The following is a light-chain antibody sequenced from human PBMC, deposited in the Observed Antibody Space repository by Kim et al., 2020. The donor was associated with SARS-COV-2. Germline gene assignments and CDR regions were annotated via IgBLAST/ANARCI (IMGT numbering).Light chain of an antibody. Sequence: DIQMTQSPSSLSASVGDRVTIPCRASQSISSYLNWYQQKPGKAPQLLIYAASTLQTGVPSRFSGSGSGTNFTLTISSLQPEDFATYYCQQTYRTPFPFGKGTKLEI. J-gene: IGKJ2*01. CDR1: QSISSY. CDR3: QQTYRTPFP. CDR2: AAS. V-gene: IGKV1-39*01.